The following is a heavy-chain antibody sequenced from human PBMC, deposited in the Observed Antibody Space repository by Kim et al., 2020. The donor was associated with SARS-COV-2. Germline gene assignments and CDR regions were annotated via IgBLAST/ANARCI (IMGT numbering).Heavy chain of an antibody. D-gene: IGHD2-15*01. Sequence: ASVKVSCKASGYTFTGYYMHWVRQAPGQGLEWMGRINPNSGGTNYAQKFQGRVTMTRDTSISTAYMELSRLRSDDTAVYYCARDSCSGSGCYSSWFDPWGQGTLVTVSS. CDR3: ARDSCSGSGCYSSWFDP. J-gene: IGHJ5*02. V-gene: IGHV1-2*06. CDR2: INPNSGGT. CDR1: GYTFTGYY.